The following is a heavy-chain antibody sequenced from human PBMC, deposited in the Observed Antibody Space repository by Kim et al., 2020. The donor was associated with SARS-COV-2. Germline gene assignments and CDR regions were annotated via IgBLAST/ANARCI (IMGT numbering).Heavy chain of an antibody. J-gene: IGHJ4*02. V-gene: IGHV3-66*01. CDR3: ARESRAWNDFGY. D-gene: IGHD1-1*01. Sequence: CYADSVKSRFTISRDNTKSTLYLKMNSLRAEGTAVYYWARESRAWNDFGYWGQGTLVTVSS.